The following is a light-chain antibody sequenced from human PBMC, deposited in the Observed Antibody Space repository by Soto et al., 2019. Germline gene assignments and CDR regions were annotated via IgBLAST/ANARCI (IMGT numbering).Light chain of an antibody. V-gene: IGLV1-44*01. CDR3: AAWDDSLNGAV. CDR2: GDN. Sequence: QSVLTQPPSASGTPGQRVTISCSGSSSNIGSNIVNWYQQLPGTAPKLLIYGDNQRPSGVPDRFPGSKSGTSASLAIRGLQSEDEADYYCAAWDDSLNGAVFGGGTQLTVL. CDR1: SSNIGSNI. J-gene: IGLJ7*01.